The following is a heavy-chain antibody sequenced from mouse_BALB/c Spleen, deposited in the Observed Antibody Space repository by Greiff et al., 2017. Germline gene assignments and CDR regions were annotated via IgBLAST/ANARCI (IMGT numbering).Heavy chain of an antibody. CDR2: ISSGGSYT. CDR1: GFTFSSYT. Sequence: EVQVVESGGGLVKPGGSLKLSCAASGFTFSSYTMSWVRQTPEKRLEWVATISSGGSYTYYPDSVKGRFTISRDNAKNTLYLQMSSLKSEDTAMYYCTREEGNPRYFDVWGAGTTVTVSS. J-gene: IGHJ1*01. CDR3: TREEGNPRYFDV. D-gene: IGHD2-1*01. V-gene: IGHV5-6-4*01.